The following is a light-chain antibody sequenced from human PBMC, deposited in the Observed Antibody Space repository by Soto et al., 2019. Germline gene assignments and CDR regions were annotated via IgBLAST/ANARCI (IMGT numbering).Light chain of an antibody. J-gene: IGLJ2*01. Sequence: QSALTQPASVSGSPGQSITISCTGTSSDVGGYNYVSWYQQHPGKAPKLMIYGVTNRPSGVSNRFPGSKSGNTASLTISGLQAEDDADYYCSSYTSSTTLSVVFGGGTKLTVL. V-gene: IGLV2-14*01. CDR2: GVT. CDR1: SSDVGGYNY. CDR3: SSYTSSTTLSVV.